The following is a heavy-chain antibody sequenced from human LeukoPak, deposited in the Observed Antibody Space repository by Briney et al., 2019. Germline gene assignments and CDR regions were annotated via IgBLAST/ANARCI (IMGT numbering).Heavy chain of an antibody. Sequence: GGSLRLSCAASGFTFNSYPMHWVRQAPGKGLEWGAYIRYDGSNKNYADSVKGRFTISRDNAKKSLHLQMNSLRAEDTALYYCARGEEYSSSLYQCDYWGQGTLVTVSS. CDR1: GFTFNSYP. CDR3: ARGEEYSSSLYQCDY. J-gene: IGHJ4*02. CDR2: IRYDGSNK. V-gene: IGHV3-30*02. D-gene: IGHD6-13*01.